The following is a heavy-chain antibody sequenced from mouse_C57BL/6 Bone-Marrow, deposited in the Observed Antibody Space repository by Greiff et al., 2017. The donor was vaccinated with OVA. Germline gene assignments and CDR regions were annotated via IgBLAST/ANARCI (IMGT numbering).Heavy chain of an antibody. CDR3: ARRTGTHYFDY. CDR2: ISSGSSTF. D-gene: IGHD4-1*01. Sequence: EVQRVESGGGLVKPGGSLKLSCAASGFTFSDYGMHWVRQAPEKGLEWVAYISSGSSTFYYADTVKGRFTISRDNAKNTLFLQMTSLRSEDTAMYYCARRTGTHYFDYWGQGTTRTVSS. V-gene: IGHV5-17*01. CDR1: GFTFSDYG. J-gene: IGHJ2*01.